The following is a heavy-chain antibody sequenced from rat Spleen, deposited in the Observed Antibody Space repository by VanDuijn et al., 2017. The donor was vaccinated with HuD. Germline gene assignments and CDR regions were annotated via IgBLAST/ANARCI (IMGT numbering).Heavy chain of an antibody. CDR3: TRSNWDLPYWYFDF. Sequence: QVQLKESGPGLMQPSQTLSLTCIVSGFSLTNYHVHWVRQSPGKGLEWMAVIWSGGNTDYNSALKSRLSISRDTSKSQVFLKMNSLQTDDTAIYFCTRSNWDLPYWYFDFWGPGTMVTVSS. V-gene: IGHV2-1*01. CDR1: GFSLTNYH. CDR2: IWSGGNT. J-gene: IGHJ1*01. D-gene: IGHD5-1*01.